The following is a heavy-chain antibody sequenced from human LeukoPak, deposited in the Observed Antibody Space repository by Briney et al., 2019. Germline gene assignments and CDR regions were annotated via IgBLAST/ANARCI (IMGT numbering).Heavy chain of an antibody. V-gene: IGHV4-39*01. D-gene: IGHD3-22*01. Sequence: SETLSLTCTVSGDSFSSSSYYWGWIRQPPDKGLEWIGSMYYSGSTYYNPSLKSRVTLSVDTSKNQFSLKLSSVTAADTAVYYCARHGYYSVSRGYYSKSDYWGQGTLVTVSS. CDR3: ARHGYYSVSRGYYSKSDY. CDR2: MYYSGST. J-gene: IGHJ4*02. CDR1: GDSFSSSSYY.